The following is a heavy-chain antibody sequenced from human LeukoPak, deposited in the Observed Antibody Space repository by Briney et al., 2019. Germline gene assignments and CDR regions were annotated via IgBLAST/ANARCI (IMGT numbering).Heavy chain of an antibody. J-gene: IGHJ2*01. CDR2: IYYSGST. V-gene: IGHV4-39*01. CDR3: ARLDIVGASSTNWYFDL. CDR1: GGSISSSSYY. Sequence: SETLSLTCTVSGGSISSSSYYWGWIRQPPGKGLEWIGSIYYSGSTYYNPSLKSRVTISVDTSKNQFSLKLSSVTAADTAVYYCARLDIVGASSTNWYFDLWGRGTLVTVSS. D-gene: IGHD1-26*01.